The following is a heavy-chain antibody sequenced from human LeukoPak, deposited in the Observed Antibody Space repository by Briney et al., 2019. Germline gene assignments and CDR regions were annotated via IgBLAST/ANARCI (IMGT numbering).Heavy chain of an antibody. CDR2: IYSSGST. D-gene: IGHD6-13*01. CDR3: AREEYSSSWYNWFDP. CDR1: GGSISSGTYY. Sequence: TLSLTCTVSGGSISSGTYYWSWIRQPAGKGLEWIGRIYSSGSTNYSPSLKSRVTISLGTSMNQFSLKLSSVTAADTAVYYCAREEYSSSWYNWFDPWGQGTLVTVSS. V-gene: IGHV4-61*02. J-gene: IGHJ5*02.